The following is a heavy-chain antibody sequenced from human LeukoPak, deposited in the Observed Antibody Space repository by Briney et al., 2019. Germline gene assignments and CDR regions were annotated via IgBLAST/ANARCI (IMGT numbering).Heavy chain of an antibody. V-gene: IGHV1-18*01. J-gene: IGHJ4*02. Sequence: ASVKVSCKASGGTFSSYAISWVRQAPGQGLEWMGWISAYNGNTNYAQKLQGRVTMTTDTSTSTAYMGLRSLRSDDTAVYYCAREKGPTGNYYFDYWGQGTLVTVSS. D-gene: IGHD1-1*01. CDR3: AREKGPTGNYYFDY. CDR1: GGTFSSYA. CDR2: ISAYNGNT.